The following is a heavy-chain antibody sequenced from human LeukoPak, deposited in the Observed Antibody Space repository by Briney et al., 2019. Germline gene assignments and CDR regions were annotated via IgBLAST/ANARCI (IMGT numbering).Heavy chain of an antibody. CDR3: ARWRIAALAFDY. Sequence: GGSLRLSCAASGFTFSSYAMSWVRQAPGKGLEWVSAISDSGGGTYYADSVKGRFTISRDNSKNTLYLQMNSLRAEDTAVYYCARWRIAALAFDYWGQGTLVTVSS. J-gene: IGHJ4*02. D-gene: IGHD6-6*01. CDR2: ISDSGGGT. CDR1: GFTFSSYA. V-gene: IGHV3-23*01.